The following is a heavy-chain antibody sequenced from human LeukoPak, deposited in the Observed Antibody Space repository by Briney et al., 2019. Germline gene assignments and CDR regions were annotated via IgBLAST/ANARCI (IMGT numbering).Heavy chain of an antibody. J-gene: IGHJ4*02. D-gene: IGHD6-13*01. Sequence: SETLSLTCTVSGGSISSSSYYWGWIRQPPGKGLEWIGSIYYSGSTYYDPSLKSRVTISVDTSKNQFSLKLSSVTAADTAVYYCASLDTPPYSSSTDYWGQGTLVTVSS. CDR2: IYYSGST. V-gene: IGHV4-39*01. CDR1: GGSISSSSYY. CDR3: ASLDTPPYSSSTDY.